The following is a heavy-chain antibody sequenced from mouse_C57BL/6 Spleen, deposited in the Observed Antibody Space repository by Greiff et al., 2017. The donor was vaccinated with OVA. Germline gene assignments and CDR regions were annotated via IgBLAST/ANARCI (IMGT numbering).Heavy chain of an antibody. CDR1: GYTFTSYW. CDR2: IDPSDSYT. Sequence: QVQLQQSGAELVMPGASVKLSCKASGYTFTSYWMHWVKQRPGQGLEWIGEIDPSDSYTNYNQKFKGKSTLTVDKSSSTAYMQLSSLTSEDSAVYYCARSPRGGHYAMDYWGQGTSVTVSS. V-gene: IGHV1-69*01. J-gene: IGHJ4*01. CDR3: ARSPRGGHYAMDY.